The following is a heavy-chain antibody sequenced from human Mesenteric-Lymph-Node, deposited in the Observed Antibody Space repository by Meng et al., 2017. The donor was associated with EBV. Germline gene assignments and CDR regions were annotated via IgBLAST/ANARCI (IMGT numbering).Heavy chain of an antibody. CDR2: IHHSETA. CDR3: ARQGYCRTTTCSTWFDP. J-gene: IGHJ5*02. D-gene: IGHD2-2*01. V-gene: IGHV4-34*01. CDR1: GGSFSGYS. Sequence: VQIKPWGAGLLKPSETLVLTCVIYGGSFSGYSWNWIRQAPGKGLEWIGKIHHSETADYNPSLEDRVIISADTSKNQFSLKLTSVTAADTAVYYCARQGYCRTTTCSTWFDPWGQGTLVTVSS.